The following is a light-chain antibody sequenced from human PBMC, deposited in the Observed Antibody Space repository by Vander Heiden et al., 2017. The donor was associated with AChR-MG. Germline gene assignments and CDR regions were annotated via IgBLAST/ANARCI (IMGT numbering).Light chain of an antibody. Sequence: SYELTQPPSVPLSPGQTARTTSSGDALPKQYAYWYQQKPGQAPVLVIYKDSERPSGIPERFSGSSSGTTVTLTSSGVQAEDEADYYCQSADSSGTYGVFGGGTKLTVL. CDR3: QSADSSGTYGV. CDR1: ALPKQY. V-gene: IGLV3-25*03. J-gene: IGLJ2*01. CDR2: KDS.